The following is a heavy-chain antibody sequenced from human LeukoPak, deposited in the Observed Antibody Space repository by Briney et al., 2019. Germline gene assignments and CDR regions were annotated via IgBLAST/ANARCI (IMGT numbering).Heavy chain of an antibody. CDR2: INQDESEK. Sequence: GGSLRLSCAASGFTFSSYWMTWVRQAPGKGLEWVANINQDESEKYYVDSVKGRFTISRGNAKNSLYLQLNSLRAEDTAVYYCARDKGQDYYGSVTYYSRFDYWGQGTLVTVSS. CDR1: GFTFSSYW. V-gene: IGHV3-7*01. CDR3: ARDKGQDYYGSVTYYSRFDY. D-gene: IGHD3-10*01. J-gene: IGHJ4*02.